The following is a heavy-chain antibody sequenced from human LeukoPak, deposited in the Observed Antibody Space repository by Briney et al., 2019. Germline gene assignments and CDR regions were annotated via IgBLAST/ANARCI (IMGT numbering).Heavy chain of an antibody. V-gene: IGHV4-59*01. Sequence: SETLSLTCTVSGGSISNYYWSWIRQPPGKGLEWIAYISYTGYTNYNPSLKSRVTISLDTSKKQISLSLTSVTAADTAVYYCARYSGSYYYFDYWGQGTLVTVSS. D-gene: IGHD1-26*01. CDR1: GGSISNYY. J-gene: IGHJ4*02. CDR3: ARYSGSYYYFDY. CDR2: ISYTGYT.